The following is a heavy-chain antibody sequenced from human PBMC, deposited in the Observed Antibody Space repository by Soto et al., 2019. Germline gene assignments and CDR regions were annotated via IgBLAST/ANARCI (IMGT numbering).Heavy chain of an antibody. Sequence: GGSLRLSCAASGFTFSDSYMDLVRQAPGKGLEWVGRIRNKANSYTTEYAASVKGRFTISRDDSKNSLSLQMNSLKSEDTAVYYCVKGTRALDNWGQGTLVTVSS. CDR2: IRNKANSYTT. CDR3: VKGTRALDN. CDR1: GFTFSDSY. D-gene: IGHD1-1*01. V-gene: IGHV3-72*01. J-gene: IGHJ4*02.